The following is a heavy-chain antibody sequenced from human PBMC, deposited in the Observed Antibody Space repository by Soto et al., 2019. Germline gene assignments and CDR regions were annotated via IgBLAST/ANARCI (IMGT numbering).Heavy chain of an antibody. CDR3: ARHLVVVTARTKRKTLPYWYFDL. CDR1: GGSISSSSYY. Sequence: SETLSLTCTVSGGSISSSSYYWGWIRQPPGKGLEWIGSIYYSGSTYYNPSLKSRVTISVDTSKNQFSLKLSSVTAADTAVYYCARHLVVVTARTKRKTLPYWYFDLWGRGTLVTVSS. D-gene: IGHD2-21*02. J-gene: IGHJ2*01. V-gene: IGHV4-39*01. CDR2: IYYSGST.